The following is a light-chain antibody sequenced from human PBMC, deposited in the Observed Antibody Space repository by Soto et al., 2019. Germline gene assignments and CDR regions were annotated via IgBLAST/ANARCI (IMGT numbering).Light chain of an antibody. Sequence: DIQLTQSPSFLSASVGDRVTITCRASQGISSYLAWYQQKPGRAPKLLIYAASTLRSEVQSRFSGSGSGTEFTLTIGSLQPEDFATYYCQQLYSDLWTFGQGTKVDIK. CDR2: AAS. CDR1: QGISSY. V-gene: IGKV1-9*01. J-gene: IGKJ1*01. CDR3: QQLYSDLWT.